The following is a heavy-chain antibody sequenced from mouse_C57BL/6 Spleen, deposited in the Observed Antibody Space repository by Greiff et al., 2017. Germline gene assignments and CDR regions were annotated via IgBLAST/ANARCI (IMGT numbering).Heavy chain of an antibody. CDR2: INPNNGGT. CDR3: SRGMDY. CDR1: GYTFTDYY. V-gene: IGHV1-26*01. J-gene: IGHJ4*01. Sequence: EVQLQQSGPELVKPGASVKISCKASGYTFTDYYMTWVKQSHGKSLEWIGDINPNNGGTSYNQKFKGKATLTVDNSSSTAYMELRSLTSEDSAVYYCSRGMDYWGQGTSVTVSS.